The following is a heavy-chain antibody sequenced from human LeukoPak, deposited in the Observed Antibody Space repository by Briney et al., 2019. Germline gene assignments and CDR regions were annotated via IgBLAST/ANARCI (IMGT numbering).Heavy chain of an antibody. Sequence: SGPTLVKPTQTLTLTCTFSGFSLSTSGVGVGWIRQPPGKALEWLALIYWDDDKRYSPSLKSRLTITKDTSKNQVVLTMTNMDPVDTATYYCAQLTYYYDGGDYYFHHYWGQGTLVTVSS. D-gene: IGHD3-22*01. CDR1: GFSLSTSGVG. CDR3: AQLTYYYDGGDYYFHHY. V-gene: IGHV2-5*02. J-gene: IGHJ4*02. CDR2: IYWDDDK.